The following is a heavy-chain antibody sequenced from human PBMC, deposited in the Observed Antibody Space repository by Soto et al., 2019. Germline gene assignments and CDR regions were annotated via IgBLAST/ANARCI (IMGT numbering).Heavy chain of an antibody. CDR3: ARGGHVVVVTAALDY. CDR2: VNPSGGHT. D-gene: IGHD2-21*02. Sequence: QVQLMQSGAEVKKPGASVKVSCKASGDTFTEYYIHCVRQAPGQGIEWMGTVNPSGGHTTYAQHFLGRVTMSRATATSTLYMELTSLTSEDTAVYYCARGGHVVVVTAALDYWGQGTLVTVSS. CDR1: GDTFTEYY. V-gene: IGHV1-46*01. J-gene: IGHJ4*02.